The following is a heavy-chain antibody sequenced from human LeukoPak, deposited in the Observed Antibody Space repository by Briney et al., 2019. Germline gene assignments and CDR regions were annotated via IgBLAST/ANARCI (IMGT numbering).Heavy chain of an antibody. CDR2: INPNNGDT. Sequence: ASVKVSCKASGYTFTGYYMHWVRQAPGQGLEWMGWINPNNGDTHYAQKFQGTVTMTRDTSISTAYMELSSLRSEDTAVYYCARDNDSRDPPHFDYWGQGTLVTVSS. D-gene: IGHD3-16*01. CDR3: ARDNDSRDPPHFDY. J-gene: IGHJ4*02. CDR1: GYTFTGYY. V-gene: IGHV1-2*02.